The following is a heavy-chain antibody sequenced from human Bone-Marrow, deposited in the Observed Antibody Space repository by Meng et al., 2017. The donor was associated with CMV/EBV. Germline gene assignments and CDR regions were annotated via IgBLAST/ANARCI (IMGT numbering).Heavy chain of an antibody. Sequence: GGSLRLSCKGSGYSFTSYWIGWVRQMPGKGLEWMGIIYPSDSDTRYSPSFQGQVTISADKSITTAYLKWSSLKASDTAMYYCARSYDFWCGYCYWYFDLWGRGTLVTVSS. CDR2: IYPSDSDT. J-gene: IGHJ2*01. V-gene: IGHV5-51*01. CDR3: ARSYDFWCGYCYWYFDL. CDR1: GYSFTSYW. D-gene: IGHD3-3*01.